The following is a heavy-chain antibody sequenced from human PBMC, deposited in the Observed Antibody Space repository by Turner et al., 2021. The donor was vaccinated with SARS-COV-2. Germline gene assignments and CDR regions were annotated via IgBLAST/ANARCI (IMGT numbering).Heavy chain of an antibody. CDR3: ARHQGSTSGYDHGMNV. V-gene: IGHV4-59*08. J-gene: IGHJ6*02. CDR2: FYKIGSI. Sequence: QVQLQESGPGLLRPSETLSLTCTVSGGSISSKSWSWIRQSPGRGLEWIGYFYKIGSIDYNPTLRSRVTISVDTSKNQLSLNLISMTAADTAVYYCARHQGSTSGYDHGMNVWGQGTAVIVS. CDR1: GGSISSKS. D-gene: IGHD1-1*01.